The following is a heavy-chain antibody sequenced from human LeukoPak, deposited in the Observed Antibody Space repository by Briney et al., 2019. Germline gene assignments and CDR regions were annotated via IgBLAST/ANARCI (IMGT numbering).Heavy chain of an antibody. Sequence: GGSLRLSCAASGFTFSDYYMSWIRQAPGKGLEWVSYISSSGSTIYYADSVKGRFTISRDNAKNSLYLQMNSLRAGDTAVYYCARAQGGRDIVVVPAAISNYYGMDVWGQGTTVTVSS. CDR3: ARAQGGRDIVVVPAAISNYYGMDV. CDR2: ISSSGSTI. CDR1: GFTFSDYY. V-gene: IGHV3-11*01. J-gene: IGHJ6*02. D-gene: IGHD2-2*02.